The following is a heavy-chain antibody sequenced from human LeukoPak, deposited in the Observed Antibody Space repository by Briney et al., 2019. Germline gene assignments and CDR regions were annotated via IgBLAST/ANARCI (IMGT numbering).Heavy chain of an antibody. CDR2: IYYSGST. CDR3: ARDGRVATGGRWYFDL. V-gene: IGHV4-31*03. J-gene: IGHJ2*01. CDR1: GGSISSGGYY. D-gene: IGHD5-12*01. Sequence: SETLSLTCTVSGGSISSGGYYWSWIRQHPGKGLEWIGYIYYSGSTYYNPSLKSRVTISVDTSKNQFSLKLSSVTAADTAVYYCARDGRVATGGRWYFDLWGRGTLVTVSS.